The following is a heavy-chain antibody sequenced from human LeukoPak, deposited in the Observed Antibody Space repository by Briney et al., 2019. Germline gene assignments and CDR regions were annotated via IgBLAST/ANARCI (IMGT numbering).Heavy chain of an antibody. J-gene: IGHJ3*02. D-gene: IGHD6-19*01. CDR1: GFTFSGYA. Sequence: PGGSLRLSCAASGFTFSGYAMSWVRQAPGKGLEWVSAISGSGGSTYYADSVKGRFTISRDNSKNTLHLQMNSLRAEDTAVYYCAKEVRLGSSGWPDAFDIWGQGTMVTVSS. V-gene: IGHV3-23*01. CDR2: ISGSGGST. CDR3: AKEVRLGSSGWPDAFDI.